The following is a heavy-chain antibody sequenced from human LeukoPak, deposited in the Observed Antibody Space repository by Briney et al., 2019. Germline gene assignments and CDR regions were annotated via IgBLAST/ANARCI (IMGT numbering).Heavy chain of an antibody. CDR3: ARSPRQQLGPPDY. D-gene: IGHD6-13*01. CDR1: GGSVSSGSYS. CDR2: IHYSGNI. Sequence: SETLSLTCTVSGGSVSSGSYSWGWIRQPPGKGLGWIGYIHYSGNINSNPSLKSRVTLSVDTSKNQFSLKLNSVTAADTAVYYCARSPRQQLGPPDYWGQGTLVTVSS. V-gene: IGHV4-61*01. J-gene: IGHJ4*02.